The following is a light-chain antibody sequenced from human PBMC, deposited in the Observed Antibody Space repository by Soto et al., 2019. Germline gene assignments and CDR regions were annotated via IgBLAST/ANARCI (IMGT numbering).Light chain of an antibody. CDR1: QSISSW. V-gene: IGKV1-5*01. CDR3: QQYNSYPWT. CDR2: HAY. J-gene: IGKJ1*01. Sequence: DIQMTQSPSTLSASVGDRVTLTCRASQSISSWLAWYQQKPGKAPKLLIYHAYSLESGVPSRFSGSESGTEFTLTSNSLQPDDFATYYCQQYNSYPWTFGQGTKVEIK.